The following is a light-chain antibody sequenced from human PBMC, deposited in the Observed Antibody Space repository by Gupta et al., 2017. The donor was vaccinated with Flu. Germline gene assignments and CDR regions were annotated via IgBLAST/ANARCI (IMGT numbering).Light chain of an antibody. CDR3: QRDNNFPLS. J-gene: IGKJ4*01. CDR2: AAS. V-gene: IGKV1-12*01. Sequence: DIQLTQSPSSVSAAVGDRVTITCRTSQIIAAWINWYQQKPGKAPKILIHAASTKTSDVPARFSGGGTGAEYMLTISSRQPEDSGTYYCQRDNNFPLSFGGGTKVEI. CDR1: QIIAAW.